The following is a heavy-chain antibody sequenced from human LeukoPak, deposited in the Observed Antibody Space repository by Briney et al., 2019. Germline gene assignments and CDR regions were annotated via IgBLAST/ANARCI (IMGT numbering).Heavy chain of an antibody. J-gene: IGHJ5*02. CDR1: GFTFSSYA. V-gene: IGHV3-23*01. CDR2: LSGSGSST. Sequence: GGSLRLSCAASGFTFSSYAMSWVRQAPGKGLEWVSALSGSGSSTYYADSVKGRFIISRDNSKNTLYVQMNSLRAEDTAVYYCAKLRVGYCSSTSCRCNWFDPWGQGTLVTVSS. D-gene: IGHD2-2*01. CDR3: AKLRVGYCSSTSCRCNWFDP.